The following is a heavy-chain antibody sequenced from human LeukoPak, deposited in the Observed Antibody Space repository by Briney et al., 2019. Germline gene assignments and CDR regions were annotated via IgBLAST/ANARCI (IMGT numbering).Heavy chain of an antibody. CDR1: GFTFSSYS. CDR3: ARVYYDFWSGYQLYYFDY. D-gene: IGHD3-3*01. CDR2: ISSSSSTI. Sequence: GGSLRLSCAASGFTFSSYSMNWVRQAPGKGLEWVSYISSSSSTIYYADSVKGRFTISRDNAKNSLYLQMNSLRAEDTAVYYCARVYYDFWSGYQLYYFDYWGQGTLVTVSS. V-gene: IGHV3-48*01. J-gene: IGHJ4*02.